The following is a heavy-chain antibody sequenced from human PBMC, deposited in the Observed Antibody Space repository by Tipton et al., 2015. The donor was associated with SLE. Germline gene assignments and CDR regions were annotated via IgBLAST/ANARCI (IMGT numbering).Heavy chain of an antibody. CDR2: IYYSGST. CDR3: ARELDAFHI. J-gene: IGHJ3*02. V-gene: IGHV4-59*01. Sequence: LRLSCTVSGGSISSYYWSWIRQPPGKGLEWIGYIYYSGSTNYNPSLKSRVTISVDTSKNQFSLNLSSVTAADTAVYYCARELDAFHIWGQGTMVTVSS. CDR1: GGSISSYY.